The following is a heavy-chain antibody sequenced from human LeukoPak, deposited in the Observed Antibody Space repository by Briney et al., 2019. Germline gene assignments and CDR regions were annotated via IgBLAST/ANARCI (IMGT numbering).Heavy chain of an antibody. V-gene: IGHV4-59*01. D-gene: IGHD2-2*02. CDR3: ARVPAAIEDYYYYYYMDV. J-gene: IGHJ6*03. CDR1: GDSITYFY. Sequence: SETLSLTCSVSGDSITYFYWSWIRQPPGKGLEWIGYIYYSGSTNYNPSLKSRVTISVDTSKNQFSLKLSSVTAADTAVYYCARVPAAIEDYYYYYYMDVWGKGTTVTVSS. CDR2: IYYSGST.